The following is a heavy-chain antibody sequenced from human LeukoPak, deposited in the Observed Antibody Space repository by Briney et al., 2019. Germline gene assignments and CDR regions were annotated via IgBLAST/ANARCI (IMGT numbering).Heavy chain of an antibody. CDR2: INPNSGGT. Sequence: GASVKVSCKASGYTFTGYYMHWGRQAPGQGLEWRGWINPNSGGTNYAQKFQGRVTMTRDTSISTAYMELSRLRSDDTAVYYCARDPWVAVAYNWFDPWGQGTLVTASS. CDR3: ARDPWVAVAYNWFDP. V-gene: IGHV1-2*02. J-gene: IGHJ5*02. CDR1: GYTFTGYY. D-gene: IGHD6-19*01.